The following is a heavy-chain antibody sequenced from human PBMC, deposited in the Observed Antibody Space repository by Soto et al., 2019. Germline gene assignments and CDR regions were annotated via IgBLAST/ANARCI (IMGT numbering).Heavy chain of an antibody. CDR2: MTSRGSAI. CDR1: GFTFGTYA. Sequence: EVQLVESGGGLVQPGGSLRLSCAASGFTFGTYAMSWVRQAPGKGLEWVSAMTSRGSAIIYAEFGRGRFIIPRDNARNTLSLQLNRLRVEDTALYYCARVGGSFFENWGQGTRVTVSS. J-gene: IGHJ4*02. CDR3: ARVGGSFFEN. V-gene: IGHV3-23*04. D-gene: IGHD3-16*01.